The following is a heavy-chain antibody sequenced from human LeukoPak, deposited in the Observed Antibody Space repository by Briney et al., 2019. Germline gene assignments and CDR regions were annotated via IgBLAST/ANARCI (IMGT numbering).Heavy chain of an antibody. CDR3: ARSSSIAVAGYYFDY. CDR2: INHSGST. V-gene: IGHV4-34*01. Sequence: SETLSLTCAVYGGSFSGYYWSWIRQPPGKGLEWIGEINHSGSTNYNPSLKSRVTISVDTSKNQFSLQLNSVTPEDTAVYYCARSSSIAVAGYYFDYWGQGTLVTVSS. D-gene: IGHD6-19*01. J-gene: IGHJ4*02. CDR1: GGSFSGYY.